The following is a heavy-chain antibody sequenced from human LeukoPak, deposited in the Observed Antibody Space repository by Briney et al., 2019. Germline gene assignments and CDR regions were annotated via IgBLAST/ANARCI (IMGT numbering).Heavy chain of an antibody. J-gene: IGHJ3*02. CDR1: GGSISSRGYY. Sequence: PSETLSLTCTISGGSISSRGYYWGWLRQSPGKGLEWIGNIYLSGTTYYNPSFKSRVTISVDTSKNQLSLSLSSVTAADTAVYYCARALGAFDIWGQGTMVTVSS. CDR2: IYLSGTT. V-gene: IGHV4-39*01. CDR3: ARALGAFDI.